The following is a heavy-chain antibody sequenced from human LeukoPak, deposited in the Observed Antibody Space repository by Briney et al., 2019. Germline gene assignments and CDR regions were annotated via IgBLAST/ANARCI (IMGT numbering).Heavy chain of an antibody. CDR3: ARRQGCSSTRCPPDY. CDR1: GYSFTTYW. Sequence: GESRQISCRGSGYSFTTYWIGWVRQMPGKGLEWMGIIYPGDSDTRYTPSFQGHVTLSADKSINTAYLQWSSLKASDTAMYYCARRQGCSSTRCPPDYWGPGNLVTVSP. V-gene: IGHV5-51*01. D-gene: IGHD2-2*01. J-gene: IGHJ4*01. CDR2: IYPGDSDT.